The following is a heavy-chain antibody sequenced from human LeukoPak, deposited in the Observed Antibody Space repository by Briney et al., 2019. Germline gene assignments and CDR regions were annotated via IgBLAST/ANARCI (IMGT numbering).Heavy chain of an antibody. J-gene: IGHJ4*02. Sequence: SETLSLTCAVYGGSFSGYYWSWIRQPPGKGLEWTGEINHSGSTNYNPSLKSRVTISVDTSKNQFSLKLSSVTAADTAVYYCARTHCSGGSCYYYFDYWGQGTLVTVSS. CDR2: INHSGST. D-gene: IGHD2-15*01. CDR1: GGSFSGYY. CDR3: ARTHCSGGSCYYYFDY. V-gene: IGHV4-34*01.